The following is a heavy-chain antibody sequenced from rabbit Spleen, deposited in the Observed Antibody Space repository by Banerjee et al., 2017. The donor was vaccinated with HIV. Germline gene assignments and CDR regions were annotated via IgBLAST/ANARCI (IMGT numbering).Heavy chain of an antibody. CDR3: ARDPHFSGNDNWAFYFGL. Sequence: LEESGGDLVKPGAYLTLTCTASGLDFSGNLYMCWVRQAPGKGLEWIACTNTANGAYTHYASWAKGRFTISKTSPTTVTLQMTSLTAADTATYFCARDPHFSGNDNWAFYFGLWGPGTLVTVS. J-gene: IGHJ4*01. V-gene: IGHV1S40*01. D-gene: IGHD1-1*01. CDR1: GLDFSGNLY. CDR2: TNTANGAYT.